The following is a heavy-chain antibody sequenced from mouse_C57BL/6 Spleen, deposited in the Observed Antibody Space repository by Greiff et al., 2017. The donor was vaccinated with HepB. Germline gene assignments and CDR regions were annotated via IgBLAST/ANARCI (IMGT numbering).Heavy chain of an antibody. J-gene: IGHJ3*01. V-gene: IGHV7-1*01. CDR3: ARDESNNYYGSFAY. CDR1: GFTFSDFY. Sequence: DVKLVESGGGLVQSGRSLRLSCATSGFTFSDFYMEWVRQAPGKGLEWIAASRNKANDYTTEYSASVKGRFIVSRDTSQSILYLQMNALRAEDTAIYYCARDESNNYYGSFAYWGQGTLVTVSA. CDR2: SRNKANDYTT. D-gene: IGHD1-1*01.